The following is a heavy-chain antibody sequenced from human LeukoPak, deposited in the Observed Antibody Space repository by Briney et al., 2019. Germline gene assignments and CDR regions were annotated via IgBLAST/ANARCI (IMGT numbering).Heavy chain of an antibody. Sequence: ASVKVSCKASGGTFSSYAISWVRQAPGQGLEWMGRIIPIFGTANYAQKFQGRVTITTDESTSTAYMELSSLRSEDTAVYYCAREGYYYDSSAPGNLFDPWGQGTLVTVSS. V-gene: IGHV1-69*05. J-gene: IGHJ5*02. CDR2: IIPIFGTA. D-gene: IGHD3-22*01. CDR3: AREGYYYDSSAPGNLFDP. CDR1: GGTFSSYA.